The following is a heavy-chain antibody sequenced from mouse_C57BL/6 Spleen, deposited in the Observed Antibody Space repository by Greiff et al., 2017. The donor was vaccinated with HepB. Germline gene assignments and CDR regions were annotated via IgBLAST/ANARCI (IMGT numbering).Heavy chain of an antibody. J-gene: IGHJ2*01. CDR1: GFNIKDYY. CDR2: IDPEDGET. CDR3: ASYDYDGSNFDY. Sequence: VQLQQSGAELVKPGASVKLSCTASGFNIKDYYMHWVKQRTEQGLEWIGRIDPEDGETKYAPEFQGKATITADTSSNTAYLQLSSLTSEDTAVYYCASYDYDGSNFDYWGQGTTLTVSS. D-gene: IGHD2-4*01. V-gene: IGHV14-2*01.